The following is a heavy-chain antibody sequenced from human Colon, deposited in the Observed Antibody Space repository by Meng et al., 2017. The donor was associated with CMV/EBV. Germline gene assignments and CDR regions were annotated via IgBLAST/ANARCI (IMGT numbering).Heavy chain of an antibody. CDR3: AKDHGEHLYDYHGYYHDY. Sequence: GGSLRLSCAASGFTFSSYGMSWVRQAPGKGLEWVAVIYSGNSSTFYADSVKGRFTVFRDNFKDTLSLQMNSLRVEDTAVYYCAKDHGEHLYDYHGYYHDYWGQGTLVTVSS. D-gene: IGHD3-22*01. V-gene: IGHV3-23*03. J-gene: IGHJ4*02. CDR2: IYSGNSST. CDR1: GFTFSSYG.